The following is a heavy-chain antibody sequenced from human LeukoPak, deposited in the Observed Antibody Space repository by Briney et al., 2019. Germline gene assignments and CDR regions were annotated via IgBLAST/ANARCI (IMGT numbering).Heavy chain of an antibody. D-gene: IGHD3-10*01. Sequence: GGSLRLSCAASGFTFSSYGMHWVRQATGKGLEWVSAIGTAGDTYYPGSVKGRFTISRENAKNSLYLQMNSLRAGDTAVYYCARGLRYYGSGSPWGSFDYWGQGTLVTVSS. CDR2: IGTAGDT. CDR1: GFTFSSYG. J-gene: IGHJ4*02. V-gene: IGHV3-13*01. CDR3: ARGLRYYGSGSPWGSFDY.